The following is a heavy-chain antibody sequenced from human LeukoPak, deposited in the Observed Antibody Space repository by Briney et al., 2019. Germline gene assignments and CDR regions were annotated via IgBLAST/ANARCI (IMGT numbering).Heavy chain of an antibody. D-gene: IGHD7-27*01. J-gene: IGHJ4*02. Sequence: GGSLRLSCAASGFTFTNAWMSWVRQAPGKGPERVGRIKSKIDGGTIDYAAPVKGRFTVSRDDSQNTQYLQMNSLKIEDTAVYYCTTAWGSLDYWGQGTLVTVSS. CDR3: TTAWGSLDY. CDR2: IKSKIDGGTI. CDR1: GFTFTNAW. V-gene: IGHV3-15*01.